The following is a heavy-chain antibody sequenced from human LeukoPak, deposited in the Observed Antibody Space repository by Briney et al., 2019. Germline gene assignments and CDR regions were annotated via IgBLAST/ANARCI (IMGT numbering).Heavy chain of an antibody. V-gene: IGHV4-39*01. CDR1: GGSISSSSYY. CDR3: ARRARSICGGDCEDY. Sequence: PSETLSLTCTVSGGSISSSSYYWGWIRQPPGLGLEWIGNFYYGGSTYYNPSLKSRVTISVDTSKNQFFLKLTSVTAADTAVYYCARRARSICGGDCEDYWGQGTLVTVSS. J-gene: IGHJ4*02. D-gene: IGHD2-21*02. CDR2: FYYGGST.